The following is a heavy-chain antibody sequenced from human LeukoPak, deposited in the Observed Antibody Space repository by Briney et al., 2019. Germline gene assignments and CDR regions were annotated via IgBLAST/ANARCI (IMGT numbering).Heavy chain of an antibody. Sequence: GGSLRLSCAASGFTFHNYAMSWVRQAPGKGLEWVSAISGSGGSTYYADAVKGRFTISRDNSKNTLYLQMNNLRAEDTAVYYCAKRADSGSYYCDSWGQGTLVTVSS. CDR3: AKRADSGSYYCDS. V-gene: IGHV3-23*01. J-gene: IGHJ4*02. D-gene: IGHD1-26*01. CDR1: GFTFHNYA. CDR2: ISGSGGST.